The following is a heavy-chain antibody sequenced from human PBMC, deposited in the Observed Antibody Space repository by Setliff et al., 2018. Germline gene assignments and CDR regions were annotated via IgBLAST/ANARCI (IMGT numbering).Heavy chain of an antibody. D-gene: IGHD6-19*01. CDR1: GSSISSYY. V-gene: IGHV4-4*07. CDR3: AREQWLDPPGYYYMDV. Sequence: SETLSLTCTVSGSSISSYYWSWIRQPAGKGLEWIGHIYIGESANYNPSLKSRVTMPIDTSKNQFSLKLNSVTAADMAVYYCAREQWLDPPGYYYMDVWAKGTTVTVSS. J-gene: IGHJ6*03. CDR2: IYIGESA.